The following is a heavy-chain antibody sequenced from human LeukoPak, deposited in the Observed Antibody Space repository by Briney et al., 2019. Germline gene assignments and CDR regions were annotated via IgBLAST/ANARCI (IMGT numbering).Heavy chain of an antibody. J-gene: IGHJ3*01. CDR3: ARTRAWIQLWFDAFDV. D-gene: IGHD5-18*01. Sequence: PSETLSLTCTVSGGSISSSSYYWGWLRQPPGKGLEWIGSIYYSGSTYYNPSLKSRVTISVDTSKNQFSLKLSSVTAADTAVYYCARTRAWIQLWFDAFDVWGQGTMVTVSS. V-gene: IGHV4-39*07. CDR2: IYYSGST. CDR1: GGSISSSSYY.